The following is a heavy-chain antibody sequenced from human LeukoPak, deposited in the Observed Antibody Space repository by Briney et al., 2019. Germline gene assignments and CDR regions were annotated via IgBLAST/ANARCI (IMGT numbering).Heavy chain of an antibody. CDR3: ARGSRSSGYYGDY. CDR2: ISYDGNNK. D-gene: IGHD3-22*01. J-gene: IGHJ4*02. Sequence: GGSLRLSCAASGFTFSSYAMHWVRQAPGKGLEWVAVISYDGNNKYYADSVKGRFTISRDNSKNTLYLQMNSLRAEDTAVYYCARGSRSSGYYGDYWGQGTLVTVSS. V-gene: IGHV3-30-3*01. CDR1: GFTFSSYA.